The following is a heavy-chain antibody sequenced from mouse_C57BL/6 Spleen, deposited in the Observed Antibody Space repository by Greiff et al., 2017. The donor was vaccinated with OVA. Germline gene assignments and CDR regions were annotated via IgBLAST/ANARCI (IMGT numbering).Heavy chain of an antibody. V-gene: IGHV1-81*01. Sequence: QVHVKQSGAELARPGASVKLSCKASGYTFTSYGISWVKQRTGQGLEWIGEIYPRSGNTYYNEKFKGKATLTADKSSSTAYMELRSLTSEDSAVYFCAPHYYGSSDWYFDVWGTGTTVTVSS. J-gene: IGHJ1*03. CDR3: APHYYGSSDWYFDV. CDR2: IYPRSGNT. D-gene: IGHD1-1*01. CDR1: GYTFTSYG.